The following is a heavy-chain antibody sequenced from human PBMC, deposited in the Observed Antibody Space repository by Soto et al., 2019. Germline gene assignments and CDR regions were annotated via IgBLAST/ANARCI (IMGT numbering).Heavy chain of an antibody. Sequence: GGSLRLSCAASGFTFSSYAMSWVRQAPGKGLEWVSAISGSGGSTYYADSVKGRFTISRDNSKNTLYLQMSSLRAKDTAVYYCAKDWGSGYCDSSGFDYWGQGTLVTVSS. J-gene: IGHJ4*02. V-gene: IGHV3-23*01. CDR1: GFTFSSYA. CDR3: AKDWGSGYCDSSGFDY. CDR2: ISGSGGST. D-gene: IGHD3-22*01.